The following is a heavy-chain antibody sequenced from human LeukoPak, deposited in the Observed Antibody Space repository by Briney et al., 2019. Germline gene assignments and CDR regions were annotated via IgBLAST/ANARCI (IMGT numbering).Heavy chain of an antibody. V-gene: IGHV3-30*03. Sequence: PGGSLRLSCAASGFTFSTYGMHWVRQAPGKGLEWVAVISYDGSNKYYADSVKGRFTISRDNSKNTLYLQMNSLRAEDTAVYYCARAEQWFGEPFDYWGQGTLVTVSS. D-gene: IGHD3-10*01. CDR1: GFTFSTYG. CDR2: ISYDGSNK. J-gene: IGHJ4*02. CDR3: ARAEQWFGEPFDY.